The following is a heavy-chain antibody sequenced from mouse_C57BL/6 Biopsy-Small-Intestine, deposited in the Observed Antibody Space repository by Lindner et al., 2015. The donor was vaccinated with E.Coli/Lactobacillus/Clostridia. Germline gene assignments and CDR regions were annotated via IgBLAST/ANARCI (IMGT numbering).Heavy chain of an antibody. J-gene: IGHJ1*01. Sequence: SVKVSCKASGYTFTSYGISWVRQAPGQGLEWMGWISAYNGNTNYAQKLQGRVTMTTDTSTSTAYMELRSLRSDDTAVYYCARDSSSWYYYYYGMDVGGQGTTVTVSS. D-gene: IGHD1-1*01. V-gene: IGHV1-81*01. CDR1: GYTFTSYG. CDR2: ISAYNGNT. CDR3: ARDSSSWYYYYYGMDV.